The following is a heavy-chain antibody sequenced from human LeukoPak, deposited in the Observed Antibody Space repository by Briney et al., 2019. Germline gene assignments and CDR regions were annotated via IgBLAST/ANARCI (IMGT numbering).Heavy chain of an antibody. CDR1: GYTFTSYY. J-gene: IGHJ6*02. Sequence: PRASVTVSCKASGYTFTSYYMHWVRQAPGQGLEWMGIINPSGGSTSYAQKFQGRVTMTRDTSTSTVYMELSSLRSEDTAVYYCARDRGYSYDQPEDYYYGMDVWGQGTTVTVSS. CDR3: ARDRGYSYDQPEDYYYGMDV. V-gene: IGHV1-46*01. D-gene: IGHD5-18*01. CDR2: INPSGGST.